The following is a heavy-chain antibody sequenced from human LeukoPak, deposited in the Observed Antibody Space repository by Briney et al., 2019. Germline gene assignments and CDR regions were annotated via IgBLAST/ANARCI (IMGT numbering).Heavy chain of an antibody. Sequence: SVKVSCKASGGTFSSYAISWVRQAPGQGLEWMGGINPIFGTANYAQKFQGRVTITADESTSTAYMELSSLRSEDTAVYYCATRGYSGYDGWFDPWGQGTLVTVSS. CDR3: ATRGYSGYDGWFDP. CDR2: INPIFGTA. V-gene: IGHV1-69*13. D-gene: IGHD5-12*01. J-gene: IGHJ5*02. CDR1: GGTFSSYA.